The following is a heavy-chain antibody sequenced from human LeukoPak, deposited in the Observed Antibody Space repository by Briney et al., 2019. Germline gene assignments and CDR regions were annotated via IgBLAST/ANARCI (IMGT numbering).Heavy chain of an antibody. Sequence: GGSLRLSCAASGFTFSSYSMNWVRQAPGKGLEWVSYISSSSSTIYYADSVKGRFTISRDNAKNSLYPQMNSLRAEDTAVYYCAREYLLSPLFSGYYTSAFDIWGQGTMVTVSS. CDR3: AREYLLSPLFSGYYTSAFDI. CDR1: GFTFSSYS. V-gene: IGHV3-48*01. CDR2: ISSSSSTI. J-gene: IGHJ3*02. D-gene: IGHD3-3*01.